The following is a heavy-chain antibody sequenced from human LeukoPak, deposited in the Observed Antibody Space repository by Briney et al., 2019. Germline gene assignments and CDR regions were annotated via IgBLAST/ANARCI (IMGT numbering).Heavy chain of an antibody. CDR1: GGSISSGGYS. CDR3: ARGRAAAGYYGMDV. Sequence: SQTLSLTCAVSGGSISSGGYSWSWIRQPPGKGLERIGYIYHSGSTYYNPSLKSRVTISVDRSKNQFSLKLSSVTAADTAVYYCARGRAAAGYYGMDVWGKGTTVTVSS. CDR2: IYHSGST. J-gene: IGHJ6*04. V-gene: IGHV4-30-2*01. D-gene: IGHD6-13*01.